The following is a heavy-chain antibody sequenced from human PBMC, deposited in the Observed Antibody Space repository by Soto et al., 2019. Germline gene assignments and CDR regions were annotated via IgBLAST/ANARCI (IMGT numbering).Heavy chain of an antibody. CDR1: GFTFSSYW. CDR2: IKQDGSEK. J-gene: IGHJ6*02. D-gene: IGHD2-2*01. CDR3: ARENDIVVVPAAPGGMDV. V-gene: IGHV3-7*01. Sequence: HPGGSLRLSCAASGFTFSSYWMSWVRQAPGKGLEWVANIKQDGSEKYYVDSVKGRFTISRDNAKNSLYLQMNSLRAEDTAVYYCARENDIVVVPAAPGGMDVWGQGTTVTVSS.